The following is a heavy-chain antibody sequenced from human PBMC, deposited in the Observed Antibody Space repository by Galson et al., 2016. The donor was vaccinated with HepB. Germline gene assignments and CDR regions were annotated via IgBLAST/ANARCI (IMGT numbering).Heavy chain of an antibody. Sequence: TCSVSGGSISSSGYYWSWIRQHPGKALEWIGYIYYSGSTFYDPSLKSRVTILLDTSKNQFSLKLSSVSAADTAVYYCARGVYGSENYSMYYFDYWGQGTLVTVSS. CDR1: GGSISSSGYY. CDR3: ARGVYGSENYSMYYFDY. V-gene: IGHV4-31*03. CDR2: IYYSGST. D-gene: IGHD3-10*01. J-gene: IGHJ4*02.